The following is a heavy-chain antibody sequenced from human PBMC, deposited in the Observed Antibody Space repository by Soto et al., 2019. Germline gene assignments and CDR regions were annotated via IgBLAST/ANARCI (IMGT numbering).Heavy chain of an antibody. D-gene: IGHD3-10*01. V-gene: IGHV3-11*06. Sequence: GGSLRLSCAASGFTFSDYYMSWIRQAPGKGLEWVSYISSSSSYTNYADSVKGRFTISRDNAKNSLYLQMNSLRAEDTAVYYCARDWKTMVRGYGMDVWGQGTTVTVSS. CDR3: ARDWKTMVRGYGMDV. CDR2: ISSSSSYT. J-gene: IGHJ6*02. CDR1: GFTFSDYY.